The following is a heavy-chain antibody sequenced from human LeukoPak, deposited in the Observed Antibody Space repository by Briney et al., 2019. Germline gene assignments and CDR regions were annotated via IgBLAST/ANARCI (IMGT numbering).Heavy chain of an antibody. Sequence: GGSLRLSCAASGFTVSSNYMSWVRQAPGKGLEWVSVIYSGGSTYYADSVKGRFTISRDTSKNTLYLQMNSLRAEDTAVYYCARGDGSGHNWFDPWSQGTLVTVSS. CDR1: GFTVSSNY. D-gene: IGHD3-10*01. CDR2: IYSGGST. V-gene: IGHV3-53*01. J-gene: IGHJ5*02. CDR3: ARGDGSGHNWFDP.